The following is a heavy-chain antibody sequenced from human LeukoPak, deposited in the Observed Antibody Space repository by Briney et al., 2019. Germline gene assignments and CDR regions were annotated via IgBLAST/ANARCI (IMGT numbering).Heavy chain of an antibody. J-gene: IGHJ6*02. Sequence: GGSLRLSCAASGFTVSSNYMSWVRQAPGKGLEWVSVIYSGGSTYYADSVKGRFTISRDNSKNTLYLQMNSLRAEDTAVYYCAREGRDSSGWYYYYYGMDVWGQGTTVTVSS. CDR1: GFTVSSNY. V-gene: IGHV3-53*01. D-gene: IGHD6-19*01. CDR2: IYSGGST. CDR3: AREGRDSSGWYYYYYGMDV.